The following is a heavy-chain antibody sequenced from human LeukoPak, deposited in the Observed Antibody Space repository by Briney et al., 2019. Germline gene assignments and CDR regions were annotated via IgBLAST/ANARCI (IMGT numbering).Heavy chain of an antibody. CDR1: GGSISSYY. D-gene: IGHD3-3*01. V-gene: IGHV4-59*01. CDR3: ARAPYYDFWSGYPTSHWYFDL. J-gene: IGHJ2*01. CDR2: IYYSGST. Sequence: SETLSLTXTVSGGSISSYYWSWIRQPPGKGLEWIGYIYYSGSTNYNPSLKSRVTISVDTSKNQFSLKLSSVTAADTAVYYCARAPYYDFWSGYPTSHWYFDLWGRGTLVTVSS.